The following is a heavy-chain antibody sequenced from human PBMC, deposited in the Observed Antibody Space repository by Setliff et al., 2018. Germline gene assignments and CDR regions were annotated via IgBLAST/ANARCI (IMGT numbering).Heavy chain of an antibody. CDR1: GGATSSSSYY. CDR3: ARRETYYNFWNGYYAY. D-gene: IGHD3-3*01. V-gene: IGHV4-39*07. J-gene: IGHJ4*02. CDR2: IYYSGST. Sequence: SETLSLTCTVSGGATSSSSYYWGWIRQPPGKGLEWIGSIYYSGSTYYNPSLKSRVTISVDTSKNQFSMKLSSVTAADTAVYYCARRETYYNFWNGYYAYWGQGTLVTVSS.